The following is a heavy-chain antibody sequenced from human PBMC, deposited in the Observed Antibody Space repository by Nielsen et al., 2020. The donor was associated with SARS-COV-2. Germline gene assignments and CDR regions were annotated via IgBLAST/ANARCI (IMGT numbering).Heavy chain of an antibody. D-gene: IGHD2-2*01. V-gene: IGHV3-15*01. CDR3: ILRGDIVVVPAVGGMDV. CDR2: IKSKTDGGTT. J-gene: IGHJ6*02. Sequence: GESLKISCAASGFTFSSYAMSWVRQAPGKGLEWVGRIKSKTDGGTTDYAAPVKGRFTISRDDSKNTLYLQMNSLKTEDTAVYYCILRGDIVVVPAVGGMDVWGQGTTVTVSS. CDR1: GFTFSSYA.